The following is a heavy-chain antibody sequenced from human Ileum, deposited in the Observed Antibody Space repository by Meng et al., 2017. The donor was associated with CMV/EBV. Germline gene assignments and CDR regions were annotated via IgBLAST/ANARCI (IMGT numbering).Heavy chain of an antibody. CDR1: GFTFSSYW. Sequence: GGSLKISCAASGFTFSSYWMSWVRQAPGKGLEWVANIKQDGREKYYVDSVKGRFTISRDNAKNSLYLQMNSLRAEDTAVYYCARDVYYYDSSGYYPYWGQGTLVTVSS. D-gene: IGHD3-22*01. V-gene: IGHV3-7*01. CDR2: IKQDGREK. J-gene: IGHJ4*02. CDR3: ARDVYYYDSSGYYPY.